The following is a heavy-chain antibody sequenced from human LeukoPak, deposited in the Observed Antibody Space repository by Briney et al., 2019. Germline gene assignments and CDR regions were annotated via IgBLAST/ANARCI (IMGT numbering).Heavy chain of an antibody. CDR1: GGSISSGSYY. J-gene: IGHJ5*02. CDR3: ARAYDFWSGRSFYNWFDP. V-gene: IGHV4-61*02. D-gene: IGHD3-3*01. Sequence: SETPSLTCTVSGGSISSGSYYWRWIRQPAGTGLEWIGRIYTSGSTNYNPSLKSRVTISVDTSKNQFSLKLSSVTAADTAVYYCARAYDFWSGRSFYNWFDPWGQGTLVTVSS. CDR2: IYTSGST.